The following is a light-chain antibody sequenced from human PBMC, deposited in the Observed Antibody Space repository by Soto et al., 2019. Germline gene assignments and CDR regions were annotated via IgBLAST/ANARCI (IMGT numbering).Light chain of an antibody. V-gene: IGLV2-8*01. CDR2: EVN. J-gene: IGLJ2*01. Sequence: QSALTQPPSASESPGQSVTISCTGTSSDVGGYNYVSWYQQHPGKAPKLMIYEVNKRPSGVPDRFSDSKSGNTASLTVSGLQAEDEADYYCSSHAGSNLVVFGGGTKLTVL. CDR1: SSDVGGYNY. CDR3: SSHAGSNLVV.